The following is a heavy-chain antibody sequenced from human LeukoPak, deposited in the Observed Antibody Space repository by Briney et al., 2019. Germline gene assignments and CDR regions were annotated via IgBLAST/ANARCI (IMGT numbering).Heavy chain of an antibody. CDR3: AREVVASNLEGVTNWFDR. D-gene: IGHD2-2*01. Sequence: SETLSLICGVSGGSISSTNWWTWVRQPPGKGLEWIGEVHLNGRTNDNPSLRSRLTMSVDLSENHISLKLTSVTAADTAVYYCAREVVASNLEGVTNWFDRWGQGALVTVSP. V-gene: IGHV4-4*02. J-gene: IGHJ5*02. CDR1: GGSISSTNW. CDR2: VHLNGRT.